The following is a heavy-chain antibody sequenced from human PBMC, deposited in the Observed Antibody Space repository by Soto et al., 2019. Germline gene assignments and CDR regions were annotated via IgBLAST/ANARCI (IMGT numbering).Heavy chain of an antibody. CDR3: ARGSPRGGYRSAIFDY. J-gene: IGHJ4*02. Sequence: QVQLQQWGAGLLEPSETLSLTCAVYGGSFSGYYWSWIRQPPGKGLEWIGEINHSGSTNYNPSLKSRVTISVDTSKNQFSLKLSSVTAADTAVYYCARGSPRGGYRSAIFDYWGQGTLVTVSS. CDR1: GGSFSGYY. V-gene: IGHV4-34*01. D-gene: IGHD3-16*02. CDR2: INHSGST.